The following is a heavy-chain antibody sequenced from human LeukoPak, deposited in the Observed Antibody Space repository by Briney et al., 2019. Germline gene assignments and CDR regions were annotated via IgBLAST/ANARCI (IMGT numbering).Heavy chain of an antibody. D-gene: IGHD6-19*01. J-gene: IGHJ4*02. CDR2: IFTGGAA. Sequence: GGSLRLSCAVSGFPVYTNSMSWVRQIPGKGLEWVSVIFTGGAAHYAGSVKGRFTISRDNSKNTLYLEMNSLRAEDAAVYFCARSPAFYDGAVVKYYFDYWGQGTLVTVSS. CDR3: ARSPAFYDGAVVKYYFDY. CDR1: GFPVYTNS. V-gene: IGHV3-53*01.